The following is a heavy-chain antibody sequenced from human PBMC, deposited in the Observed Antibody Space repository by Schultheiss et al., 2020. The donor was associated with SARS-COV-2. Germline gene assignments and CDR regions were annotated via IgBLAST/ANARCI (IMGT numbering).Heavy chain of an antibody. J-gene: IGHJ4*02. V-gene: IGHV3-11*06. D-gene: IGHD3-22*01. CDR2: ISSSSSYT. CDR3: ARDKAGQAYYYDSSGYYY. Sequence: GESLKISCAASGFTFSDYYMSWIRQAPGKGLEWVSYISSSSSYTNYADSVKGRFTISRDNAKNSLYLQMNSLRDEDTAVYYCARDKAGQAYYYDSSGYYYWGQGTLVTVSS. CDR1: GFTFSDYY.